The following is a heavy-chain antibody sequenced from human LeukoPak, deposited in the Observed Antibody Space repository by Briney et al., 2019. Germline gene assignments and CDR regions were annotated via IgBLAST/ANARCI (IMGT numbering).Heavy chain of an antibody. CDR3: ARRGSSWDHYYYYYGMDV. CDR2: IYYSGST. V-gene: IGHV4-59*08. CDR1: GGSISSYY. J-gene: IGHJ6*02. Sequence: SETLSLTCTVSGGSISSYYWSWIRQPPGKGLEWIGYIYYSGSTNYNLSLKSRVTISVDTSKNQFSLKLSSVTAADTAVYYCARRGSSWDHYYYYYGMDVWGQGTTVTVSS. D-gene: IGHD6-13*01.